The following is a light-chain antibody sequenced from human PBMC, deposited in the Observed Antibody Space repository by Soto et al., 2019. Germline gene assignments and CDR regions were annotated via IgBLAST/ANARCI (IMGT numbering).Light chain of an antibody. Sequence: DIQLTQSPSFLSASVGDRVTITGRASQGISSYLAWYQQKPGKAPKLLIYAASTLQSGVPSRFSGSGSGTEFTLTISSLQPEDFAVYYCQQYNNWPPITFGQGTRLEIK. CDR1: QGISSY. V-gene: IGKV1-9*01. CDR2: AAS. CDR3: QQYNNWPPIT. J-gene: IGKJ5*01.